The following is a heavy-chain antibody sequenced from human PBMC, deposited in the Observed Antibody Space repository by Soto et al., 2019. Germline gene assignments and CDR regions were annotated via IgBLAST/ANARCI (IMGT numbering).Heavy chain of an antibody. J-gene: IGHJ3*02. CDR2: ISAYNGNT. Sequence: GASVKVSCKASGYTFTSYGISWVRQAPGQGLEWMGWISAYNGNTNYAQKLQGRVTMTTDTSTSTAYMELRSLRSDDTAVYYCARDLRARIVAANDAFDIWGQGTMVTVSS. V-gene: IGHV1-18*01. D-gene: IGHD5-12*01. CDR3: ARDLRARIVAANDAFDI. CDR1: GYTFTSYG.